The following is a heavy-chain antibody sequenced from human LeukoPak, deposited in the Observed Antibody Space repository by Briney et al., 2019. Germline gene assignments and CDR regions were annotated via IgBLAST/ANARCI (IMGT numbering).Heavy chain of an antibody. J-gene: IGHJ4*02. CDR3: ARDIVNGPFVTSLES. CDR1: GFSLTTYP. CDR2: ISSDGNTE. V-gene: IGHV3-48*03. D-gene: IGHD2-8*01. Sequence: GGSLRLSCAASGFSLTTYPMNWIRQVPGKGLEWVSHISSDGNTEYYADSVRVRFTMSRDNAKNSLDLHMNSLRTEDTAVYYCARDIVNGPFVTSLESWGQGALVTVSS.